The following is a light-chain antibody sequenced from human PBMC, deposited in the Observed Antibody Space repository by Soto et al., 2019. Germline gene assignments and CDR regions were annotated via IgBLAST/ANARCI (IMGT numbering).Light chain of an antibody. CDR2: DAS. CDR1: QSVGNL. V-gene: IGKV1-5*01. CDR3: QQYSSYSEYT. Sequence: DIQMTQSPSTLSASVGDRVTISCRASQSVGNLLAWYQQKPGKAPKVLIYDASNWRSGVPSRFSGSGSGTEFTLTISSLQPDDFATYYCQQYSSYSEYTFGQGTYLEIK. J-gene: IGKJ2*01.